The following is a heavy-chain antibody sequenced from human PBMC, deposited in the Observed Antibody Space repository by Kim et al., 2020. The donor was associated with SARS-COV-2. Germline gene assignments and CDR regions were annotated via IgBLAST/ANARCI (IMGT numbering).Heavy chain of an antibody. CDR3: ARDTPESAVAASFDY. J-gene: IGHJ4*02. D-gene: IGHD6-19*01. V-gene: IGHV3-48*02. Sequence: ADSVKGRFTISRDNARNSVFLQMNSLRDEDMAVYYCARDTPESAVAASFDYWGQGTLVTVSS.